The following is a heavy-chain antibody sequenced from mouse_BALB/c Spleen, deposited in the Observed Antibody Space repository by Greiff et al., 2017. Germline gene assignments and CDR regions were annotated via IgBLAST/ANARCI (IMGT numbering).Heavy chain of an antibody. D-gene: IGHD1-1*01. Sequence: EVHLVESGPSLVEPSQTLSITCSVTGVSITSGYWNWIRQFPGNKLEYMGYISYSGSTYYNPSLKSRITITRDTSKNQYYLQLNPVTTEDTAKYYCATHYCSRRGGFAYWGQGTLVTVSA. V-gene: IGHV3-8*02. CDR2: ISYSGST. CDR1: GVSITSGY. CDR3: ATHYCSRRGGFAY. J-gene: IGHJ3*01.